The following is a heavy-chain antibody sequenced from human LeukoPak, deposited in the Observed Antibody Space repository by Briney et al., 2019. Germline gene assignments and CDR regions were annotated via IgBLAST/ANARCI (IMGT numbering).Heavy chain of an antibody. CDR3: ARDWNYYDSSRPRFDY. CDR1: GYTFTSYG. V-gene: IGHV1-18*01. D-gene: IGHD3-22*01. Sequence: GASVKVSCKASGYTFTSYGISWVRQAPGQGLEWMGWISAYNGNTNYAQKLQGRVTMTTDTSTSTAYMELRSLRSDDTAVYYCARDWNYYDSSRPRFDYWGQGTLVTVSS. CDR2: ISAYNGNT. J-gene: IGHJ4*02.